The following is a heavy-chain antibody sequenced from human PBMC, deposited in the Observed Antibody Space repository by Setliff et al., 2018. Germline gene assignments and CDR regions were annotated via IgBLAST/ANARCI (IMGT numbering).Heavy chain of an antibody. CDR3: ARHVGSRSRGYNYYYYYMDV. J-gene: IGHJ6*03. V-gene: IGHV4-39*01. D-gene: IGHD3-10*01. CDR2: TYYSGDA. Sequence: SEPLSLTCTVSGGSISTNTYFWGWIRQSPGKGLEWIGNTYYSGDAYYNPSLKSRVTISVDTSRNQFSLKLSSVTAADTAVYYCARHVGSRSRGYNYYYYYMDVWGKGTTVTVSS. CDR1: GGSISTNTYF.